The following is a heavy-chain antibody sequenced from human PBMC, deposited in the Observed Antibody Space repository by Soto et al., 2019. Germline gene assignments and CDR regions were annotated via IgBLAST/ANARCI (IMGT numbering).Heavy chain of an antibody. V-gene: IGHV1-18*01. CDR1: GYTFTSYG. Sequence: QVQLVQSGAEVKKPGASVKVSCKASGYTFTSYGISWVRQAPGQGLEWMGWISAYNGNTNYAQKLQGRVTMTTDTSTSTAYMELRSLRSDDTAVYYCARLRMVPTAYYYYGIDVWGQGTTVTVSS. J-gene: IGHJ6*02. D-gene: IGHD2-8*01. CDR2: ISAYNGNT. CDR3: ARLRMVPTAYYYYGIDV.